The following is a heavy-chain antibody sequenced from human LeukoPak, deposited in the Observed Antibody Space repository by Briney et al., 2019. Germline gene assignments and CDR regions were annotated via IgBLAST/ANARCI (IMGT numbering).Heavy chain of an antibody. CDR1: GGSISSSSYY. D-gene: IGHD1-26*01. Sequence: PSETLSLTCTVSGGSISSSSYYWGWIRQPPGKGLEWIGSIYYSGSTYYNPSLKSRVTISVGTSKNQFSLKLSSVTAADTAVYYCARHASGSYAASAFDIWGQGTMVTVSS. J-gene: IGHJ3*02. V-gene: IGHV4-39*01. CDR3: ARHASGSYAASAFDI. CDR2: IYYSGST.